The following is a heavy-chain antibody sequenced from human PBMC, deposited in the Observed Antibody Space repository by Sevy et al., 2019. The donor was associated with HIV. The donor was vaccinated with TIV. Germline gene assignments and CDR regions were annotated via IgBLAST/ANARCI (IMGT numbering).Heavy chain of an antibody. J-gene: IGHJ6*02. CDR1: GGTFSSYA. Sequence: ASVKVSCKASGGTFSSYAISWVRQAPGQGLEWMGGMIPIFGTANYAQKFQGRVTITADESTSTAYMELSSLRSEDTAVYYCARDIAARPGMDVWGQGTTVTVSS. D-gene: IGHD6-6*01. CDR2: MIPIFGTA. CDR3: ARDIAARPGMDV. V-gene: IGHV1-69*13.